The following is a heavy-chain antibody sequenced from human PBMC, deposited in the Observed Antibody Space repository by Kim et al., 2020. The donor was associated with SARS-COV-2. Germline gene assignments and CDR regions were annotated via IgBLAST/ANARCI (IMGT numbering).Heavy chain of an antibody. D-gene: IGHD5-18*01. J-gene: IGHJ4*02. CDR2: MYNGGNT. Sequence: SETLSLTCTVSGVSIGTYYWSWIRQPPGKRLEWLGHMYNGGNTNYNPSLKSRVTISIDASRSQFSLRLSSVTAADTAVYYCARLRGTAMDYGIDFWGQGSLVTVSS. V-gene: IGHV4-59*01. CDR1: GVSIGTYY. CDR3: ARLRGTAMDYGIDF.